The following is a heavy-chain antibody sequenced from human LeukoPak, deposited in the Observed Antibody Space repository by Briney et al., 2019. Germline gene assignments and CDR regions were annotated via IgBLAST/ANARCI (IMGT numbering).Heavy chain of an antibody. CDR2: ISGSGGST. V-gene: IGHV3-23*01. Sequence: GGSLRLSCAASAFPFSSYGMNWVRQAPGKGLEWVSAISGSGGSTYYADSVKGRFTISRDNSKNTLYLQMNSLRAEDTAVYYCAKDFRGPRRFGEFYYFDYWGQGTLVTVSS. CDR3: AKDFRGPRRFGEFYYFDY. J-gene: IGHJ4*02. CDR1: AFPFSSYG. D-gene: IGHD3-10*01.